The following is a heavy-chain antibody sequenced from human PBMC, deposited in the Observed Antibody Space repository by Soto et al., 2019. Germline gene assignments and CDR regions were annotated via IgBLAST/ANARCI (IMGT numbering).Heavy chain of an antibody. J-gene: IGHJ2*01. CDR3: ARSPSGWDDWYFDL. V-gene: IGHV3-33*01. CDR2: IWYDGSNK. D-gene: IGHD6-19*01. CDR1: GLTFSSYG. Sequence: QEQLVESGGGVVQPGRSLRLSCAASGLTFSSYGMHWVRQAPGKGMEWVAVIWYDGSNKYYVESVKGRFTISRDNSKNTLYLQMNSLRAEDTAVYYCARSPSGWDDWYFDLWGRGTLVTVSS.